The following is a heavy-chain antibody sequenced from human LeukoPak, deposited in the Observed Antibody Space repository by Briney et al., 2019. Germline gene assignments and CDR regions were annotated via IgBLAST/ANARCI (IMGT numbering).Heavy chain of an antibody. V-gene: IGHV1-18*01. D-gene: IGHD3-3*01. Sequence: ASVKVSCKASGYTFTSYGISWVRQAPGQGLEWMGWISAYNGNTNYAQKLQGRVTMTTDTSKSTAYMELRSLRSDDTAVYYCARAGVTIFGVVISVGWGNYYMDVWGKGATVTVSS. CDR2: ISAYNGNT. CDR3: ARAGVTIFGVVISVGWGNYYMDV. J-gene: IGHJ6*03. CDR1: GYTFTSYG.